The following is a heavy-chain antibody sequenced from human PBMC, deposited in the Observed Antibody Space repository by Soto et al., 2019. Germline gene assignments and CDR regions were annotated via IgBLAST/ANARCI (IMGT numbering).Heavy chain of an antibody. V-gene: IGHV3-23*01. CDR1: EVXFSSYA. D-gene: IGHD2-21*02. Sequence: GXLRLSCESSEVXFSSYALNWVRRAPGKGLEWVATIGGSGDGTYYGDSVKGRLTISRDNSKNTVYLQMNSLRAEYTAIYYFARAREASLLRVTSSYWGQGTPVNLSS. CDR3: ARAREASLLRVTSSY. CDR2: IGGSGDGT. J-gene: IGHJ4*02.